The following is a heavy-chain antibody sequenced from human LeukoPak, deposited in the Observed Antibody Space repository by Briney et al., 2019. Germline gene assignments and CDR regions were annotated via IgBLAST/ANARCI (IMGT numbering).Heavy chain of an antibody. Sequence: GGSLRLSCVASGFTFDDYAMHWVRQAPGKGLEWVSGISWNSGNIDYADSVKGRFTISRDNAKNSLYLRMNSLRAEDMALYYCAKSSRRVYDAFDLWGQGAMVTVSP. CDR1: GFTFDDYA. CDR2: ISWNSGNI. V-gene: IGHV3-9*03. D-gene: IGHD5/OR15-5a*01. CDR3: AKSSRRVYDAFDL. J-gene: IGHJ3*01.